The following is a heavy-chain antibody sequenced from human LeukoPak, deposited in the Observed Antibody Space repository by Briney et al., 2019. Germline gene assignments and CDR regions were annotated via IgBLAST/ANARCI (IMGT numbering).Heavy chain of an antibody. J-gene: IGHJ4*02. CDR3: ARVSTAVSLAIDY. Sequence: RGSLRLSCAASGFNFSDYNMNWVRQAPGKGLEWVSVISSSSKYIYYADSVKGRFTISRDNAKNSLYLQMNSLRAEDTAVYYCARVSTAVSLAIDYWGQGTLVTVST. CDR1: GFNFSDYN. D-gene: IGHD6-13*01. CDR2: ISSSSKYI. V-gene: IGHV3-21*06.